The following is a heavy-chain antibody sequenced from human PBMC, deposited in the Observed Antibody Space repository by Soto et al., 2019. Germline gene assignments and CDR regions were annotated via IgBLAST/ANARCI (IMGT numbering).Heavy chain of an antibody. CDR3: ARDSEPYSSSWTNWFDP. D-gene: IGHD6-13*01. CDR2: ISSNGGST. CDR1: GFTFSSYA. Sequence: GGSLRLSCAASGFTFSSYAMHWVRQAPGKGLEYVSAISSNGGSTYYANSVKGRFTISRDNSKNTLYLQMGSLRAEDMAVYYCARDSEPYSSSWTNWFDPWGQGTLVTVSS. V-gene: IGHV3-64*01. J-gene: IGHJ5*02.